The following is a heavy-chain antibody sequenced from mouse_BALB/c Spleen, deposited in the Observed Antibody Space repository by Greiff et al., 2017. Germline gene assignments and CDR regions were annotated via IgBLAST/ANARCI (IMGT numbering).Heavy chain of an antibody. V-gene: IGHV5-9-1*01. CDR3: AGVRGY. CDR1: AFTFSSYA. Sequence: EVMLVESGGGLVKPGGSLKLSCAASAFTFSSYAMSWVRQTPEKRLEWVATISSGGSYTYYPDSVKGRFTISRDNAKKTLYLQMSGLRSEDTAMYYYAGVRGYWGQGTTLTVSS. CDR2: ISSGGSYT. D-gene: IGHD2-13*01. J-gene: IGHJ2*01.